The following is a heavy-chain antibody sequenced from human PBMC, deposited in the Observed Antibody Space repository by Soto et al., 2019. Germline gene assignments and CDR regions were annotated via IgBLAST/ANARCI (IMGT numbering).Heavy chain of an antibody. J-gene: IGHJ4*02. D-gene: IGHD4-17*01. Sequence: EVQLLESGGGLVQPGGSLRLSCAASGFTFSSYAMSWVRQAPGKGLEWVSAISGSGGSTYYADSVKGRFTISRDNSKTPLYLQRTSLRAEAPAVYSCARTVPKGHYFDYGGQGTLVTSPQ. CDR3: ARTVPKGHYFDY. V-gene: IGHV3-23*01. CDR1: GFTFSSYA. CDR2: ISGSGGST.